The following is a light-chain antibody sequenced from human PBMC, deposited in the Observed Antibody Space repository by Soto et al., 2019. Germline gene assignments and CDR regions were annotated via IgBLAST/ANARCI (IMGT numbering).Light chain of an antibody. V-gene: IGKV1-5*03. CDR2: KAS. CDR3: KHKKSPPRT. Sequence: DIQMTQSPSTLSASVGDRVTITCRASQSISSWLAWYQQKPGKAPKLLIYKASSLESGVPSRFSGSGSGTKFTLTISGRRPDDFAIYYCKHKKSPPRTFGQGTKVEIK. J-gene: IGKJ1*01. CDR1: QSISSW.